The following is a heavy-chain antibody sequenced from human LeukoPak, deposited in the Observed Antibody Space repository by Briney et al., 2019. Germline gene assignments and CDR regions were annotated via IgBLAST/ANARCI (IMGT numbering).Heavy chain of an antibody. D-gene: IGHD2-2*01. CDR3: ARGFGGYCSSTSCLVTIDY. V-gene: IGHV3-21*01. J-gene: IGHJ4*02. Sequence: GGSLRLSCAASGFTFSSYTMNWVRQAPGKGPEWVSSTCSTRTYICYADSVKGRFIISRDNAKNSVYLQMDSLRAEDTAVYYCARGFGGYCSSTSCLVTIDYWGQGIPVTVSS. CDR1: GFTFSSYT. CDR2: TCSTRTYI.